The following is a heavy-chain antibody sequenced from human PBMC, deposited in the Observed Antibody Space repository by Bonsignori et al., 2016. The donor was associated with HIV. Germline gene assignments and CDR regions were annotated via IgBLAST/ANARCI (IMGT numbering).Heavy chain of an antibody. Sequence: WIRQPPGKGLEWIGSIYYSGSTYYNPSLKSRVTISVDTSKNQFSLRLSSVTAADTAVYYCARDPRITMFGVVIGGAFDIWGQGTMVTVSS. J-gene: IGHJ3*02. D-gene: IGHD3-3*01. V-gene: IGHV4-39*07. CDR3: ARDPRITMFGVVIGGAFDI. CDR2: IYYSGST.